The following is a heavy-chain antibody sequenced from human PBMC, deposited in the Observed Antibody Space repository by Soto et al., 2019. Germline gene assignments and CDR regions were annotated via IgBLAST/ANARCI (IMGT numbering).Heavy chain of an antibody. V-gene: IGHV4-39*01. Sequence: KSSETLSLTCTVSGGSISSSSYYWGWIRQPPGKGLEWIGSIYYSGSTYYNPSLKSRVTISVDTSKNQFSLKLSSVTAADTAVYYCARQGGSIVRITIFGVVMGMDVWGQGTTVTVSS. CDR2: IYYSGST. D-gene: IGHD3-3*01. CDR1: GGSISSSSYY. CDR3: ARQGGSIVRITIFGVVMGMDV. J-gene: IGHJ6*02.